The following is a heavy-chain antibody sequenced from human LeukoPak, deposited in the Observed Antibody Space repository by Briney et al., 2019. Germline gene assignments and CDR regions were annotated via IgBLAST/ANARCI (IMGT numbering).Heavy chain of an antibody. CDR3: AKDYYDSSGYYGYYYYYYMDV. D-gene: IGHD3-22*01. J-gene: IGHJ6*03. Sequence: GGSLRLSCAASGFTFSSYTMHWVRQAPGKGLEWVAVISYDGSNKYYADSVKGRFTISRDNSKNTLYLQMNSLRAEDTAVYYCAKDYYDSSGYYGYYYYYYMDVWGKGTTVTVSS. V-gene: IGHV3-30*04. CDR2: ISYDGSNK. CDR1: GFTFSSYT.